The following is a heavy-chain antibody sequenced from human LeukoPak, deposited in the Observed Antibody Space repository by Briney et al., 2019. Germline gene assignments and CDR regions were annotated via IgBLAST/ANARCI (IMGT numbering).Heavy chain of an antibody. D-gene: IGHD3-10*01. CDR3: ARRESSGAFDI. J-gene: IGHJ3*02. CDR2: MNPNSGNT. Sequence: GASVKVSCKASGYTFTSYDINCVRQATGQGLEWMGWMNPNSGNTGYAQKFQSTVTMTRNTSISTAYMELSSLRSEDTAVYYGARRESSGAFDIWGQGTMVTVSS. V-gene: IGHV1-8*01. CDR1: GYTFTSYD.